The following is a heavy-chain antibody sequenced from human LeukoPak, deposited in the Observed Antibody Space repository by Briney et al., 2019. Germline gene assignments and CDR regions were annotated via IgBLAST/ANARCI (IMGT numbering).Heavy chain of an antibody. CDR1: GFTFSSYG. CDR3: AKDAYYYDSSGYHDY. D-gene: IGHD3-22*01. Sequence: HPGGSRTLSCAASGFTFSSYGMHWVSQAPGKGLEWVAVISYDGSNKYYADSVKGRFTISRDNSKNTLYLQMNSLRAEDTAVYYCAKDAYYYDSSGYHDYWGQGTLVTVSS. V-gene: IGHV3-30*18. J-gene: IGHJ4*02. CDR2: ISYDGSNK.